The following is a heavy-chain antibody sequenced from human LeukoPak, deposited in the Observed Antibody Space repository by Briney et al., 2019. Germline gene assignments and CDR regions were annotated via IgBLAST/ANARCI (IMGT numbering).Heavy chain of an antibody. D-gene: IGHD3-3*01. CDR3: AKVRGYDFWSGYYVS. CDR1: GFTFSSYS. V-gene: IGHV3-21*04. Sequence: GGSLRLSCAASGFTFSSYSMNWVRQAPGKGLEWVSSISSSSSYIYYADSVKGRFTISRDNAKNSLYLQMNSLRAEDTAVYYSAKVRGYDFWSGYYVSWGQGTLVTVSS. CDR2: ISSSSSYI. J-gene: IGHJ4*02.